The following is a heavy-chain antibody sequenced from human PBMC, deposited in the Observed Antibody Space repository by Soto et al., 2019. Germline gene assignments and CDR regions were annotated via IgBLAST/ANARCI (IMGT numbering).Heavy chain of an antibody. CDR1: GFSVSYIY. CDR2: IYSGGST. CDR3: ARDRGYGLVMDV. D-gene: IGHD5-18*01. Sequence: PGGSLRLSCAASGFSVSYIYMNWVRQAPGKGLEWVSVIYSGGSTYYADSVKGRFIISRDNSKNTLFLQMNSLRAEDTAVYYCARDRGYGLVMDVWGQGTTVTVSS. J-gene: IGHJ6*02. V-gene: IGHV3-66*01.